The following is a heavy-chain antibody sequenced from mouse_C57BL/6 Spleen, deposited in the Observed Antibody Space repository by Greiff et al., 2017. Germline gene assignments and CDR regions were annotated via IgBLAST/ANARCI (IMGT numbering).Heavy chain of an antibody. CDR3: ARKNYGIHYYAMDY. Sequence: VQLVESGAELVKPGASVKISCKASGYAFSSYWMNWVKQRPGKGLEWIGQIYPGDGDTNYNGKFKGKATLTADKSSSTAYMQLSSLTSEDSAVYFCARKNYGIHYYAMDYWGQGTSVTVSS. CDR2: IYPGDGDT. CDR1: GYAFSSYW. V-gene: IGHV1-80*01. D-gene: IGHD2-1*01. J-gene: IGHJ4*01.